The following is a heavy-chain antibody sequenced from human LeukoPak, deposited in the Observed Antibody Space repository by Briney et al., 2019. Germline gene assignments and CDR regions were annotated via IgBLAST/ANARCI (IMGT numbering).Heavy chain of an antibody. CDR2: IYYRGST. J-gene: IGHJ3*02. Sequence: SETLSLTCTVSGGSISSNGYFWGWIRQPPGEGLEWLGSIYYRGSTYYSPSLKSRVTISVDTSKNQFSLKLSSVTAADTAVYYCASTPITIFGVGRAFDIWGQGTMVTVSS. CDR1: GGSISSNGYF. CDR3: ASTPITIFGVGRAFDI. D-gene: IGHD3-3*01. V-gene: IGHV4-39*07.